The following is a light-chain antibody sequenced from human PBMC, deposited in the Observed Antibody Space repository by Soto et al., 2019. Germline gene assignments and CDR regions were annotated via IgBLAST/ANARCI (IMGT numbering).Light chain of an antibody. CDR3: QQADSYPIT. CDR1: LDINRW. Sequence: DIQMTQSPSSVSVSVGDRVTITCRASLDINRWLAWYQVRPGKPPKLLIAGAFVLQSGVPSRFSGSGYGTDFAPTIDNLQPEDFATYYCQQADSYPITFGQGTRLEI. CDR2: GAF. J-gene: IGKJ5*01. V-gene: IGKV1-12*01.